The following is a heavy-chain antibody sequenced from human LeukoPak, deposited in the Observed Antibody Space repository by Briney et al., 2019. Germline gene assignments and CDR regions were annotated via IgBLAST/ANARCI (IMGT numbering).Heavy chain of an antibody. CDR3: ARDWGYYDSSGYVAFDI. CDR1: GGTFSSYA. J-gene: IGHJ3*02. V-gene: IGHV1-69*04. Sequence: SVKASCKASGGTFSSYAISWVRQAPGQGLEWMGRIIPIFGIANYAQKFQGRVTITADKSTSTAYMELSSLRSEDTAVYYCARDWGYYDSSGYVAFDIWGQGTMVTVSS. CDR2: IIPIFGIA. D-gene: IGHD3-22*01.